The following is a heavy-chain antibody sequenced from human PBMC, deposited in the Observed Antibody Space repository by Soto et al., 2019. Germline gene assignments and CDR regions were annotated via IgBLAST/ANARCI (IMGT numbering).Heavy chain of an antibody. V-gene: IGHV4-31*03. CDR1: GGSISSGGYY. Sequence: SETLSLTCTVSGGSISSGGYYWSWIRQHPGKGLEWIGYIYYSGSTYYNPSLKSRVTISVDTSKNQFSLKLSSVTAADTAVYYCARAQWIQLWMGYFDYWGQGTLVTISS. CDR2: IYYSGST. J-gene: IGHJ4*02. CDR3: ARAQWIQLWMGYFDY. D-gene: IGHD5-18*01.